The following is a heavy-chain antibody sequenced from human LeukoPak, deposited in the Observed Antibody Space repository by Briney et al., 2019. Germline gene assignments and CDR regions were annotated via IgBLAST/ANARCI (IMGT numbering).Heavy chain of an antibody. Sequence: GGSLRLSCAASGFTFSSYEMNWVRQAPGKGLEWVSSISSSSSYIYYADSVKGRFTISRDNAKNSLYLQMNSLRAEDTAVYYCARDRGRIAAAGTDGDYWGQGTLVTVSS. CDR1: GFTFSSYE. J-gene: IGHJ4*02. D-gene: IGHD6-13*01. CDR2: ISSSSSYI. V-gene: IGHV3-21*01. CDR3: ARDRGRIAAAGTDGDY.